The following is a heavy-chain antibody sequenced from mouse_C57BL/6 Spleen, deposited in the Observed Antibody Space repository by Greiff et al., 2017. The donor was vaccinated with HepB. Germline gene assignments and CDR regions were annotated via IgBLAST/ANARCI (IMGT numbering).Heavy chain of an antibody. Sequence: VKLVESGPGLVAPSQSLSITCTVSGFSLTSYAISWVRQPPGKGLEWLGVIWTGGGTNYNSALKSRLSISKDNDKSQVFSKMNSLQTDDTARYYCARNGLLRYPYYAMDYWGQGTSVTVSS. CDR2: IWTGGGT. D-gene: IGHD1-1*01. CDR3: ARNGLLRYPYYAMDY. V-gene: IGHV2-9-1*01. J-gene: IGHJ4*01. CDR1: GFSLTSYA.